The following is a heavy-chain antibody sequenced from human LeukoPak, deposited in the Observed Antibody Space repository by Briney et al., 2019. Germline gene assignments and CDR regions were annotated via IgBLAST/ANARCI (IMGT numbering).Heavy chain of an antibody. V-gene: IGHV4-59*01. D-gene: IGHD1-26*01. CDR3: ARAGSGSYYYYYGMDV. Sequence: PSETLSLTCTVSGGSISSYYWSWIRQPPGKGLEWIGYIYYSGSTNYNPSLKSRVTMSVDTSKNQFSLKLSSVTAADTAVYYCARAGSGSYYYYYGMDVWGQGTTVTVSS. CDR1: GGSISSYY. J-gene: IGHJ6*02. CDR2: IYYSGST.